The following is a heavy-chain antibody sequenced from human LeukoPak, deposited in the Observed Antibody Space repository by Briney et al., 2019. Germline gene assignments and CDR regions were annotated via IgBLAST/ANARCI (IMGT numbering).Heavy chain of an antibody. CDR1: VYTLISYY. CDR2: INPSGGST. D-gene: IGHD3-16*01. CDR3: ARANYVWGSYCPFDY. J-gene: IGHJ4*02. Sequence: ASVKVSCKASVYTLISYYMHWVRQAPGQGREWMGIINPSGGSTSYAQKFKGRVTMTRDMSTSTIYMELSSLRSEDTAVYYCARANYVWGSYCPFDYWGQGTLVTVSS. V-gene: IGHV1-46*01.